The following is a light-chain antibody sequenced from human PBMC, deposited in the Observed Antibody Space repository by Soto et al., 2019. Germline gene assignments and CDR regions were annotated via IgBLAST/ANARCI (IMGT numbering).Light chain of an antibody. J-gene: IGLJ2*01. CDR1: SSNIGAGYD. Sequence: QSVLTQPPSLSGAPGQRVTISCTGSSSNIGAGYDVHWYQHLPGTAPKLLIYDNSNRPSGVPDRFSGSKSGTSASLAITGLQAEDEADYYCQSYDSSLSGVVFGGGTQLTVL. CDR3: QSYDSSLSGVV. V-gene: IGLV1-40*01. CDR2: DNS.